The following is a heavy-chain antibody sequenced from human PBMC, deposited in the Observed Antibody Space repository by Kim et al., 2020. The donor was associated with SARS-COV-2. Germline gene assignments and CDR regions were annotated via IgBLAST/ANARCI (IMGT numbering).Heavy chain of an antibody. J-gene: IGHJ6*02. CDR2: ISYDGSNK. CDR3: AKEIAARPGHYYYGMDV. D-gene: IGHD6-6*01. CDR1: GFTFSSYG. V-gene: IGHV3-30*18. Sequence: GGSLRLSCAASGFTFSSYGMHWVRQAPGKGLEWVAVISYDGSNKYYADSVKGRFTISRDNSKNTLYLQMNSLRAEDTAVYYCAKEIAARPGHYYYGMDVWGQGTTVTVSS.